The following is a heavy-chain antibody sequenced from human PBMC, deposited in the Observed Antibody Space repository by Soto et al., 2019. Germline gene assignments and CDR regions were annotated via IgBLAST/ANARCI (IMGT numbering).Heavy chain of an antibody. V-gene: IGHV1-69*01. D-gene: IGHD3-22*01. CDR2: IIPVFDTV. CDR1: GGLFSSYA. Sequence: QEQLVQSGAEVKKSGSSVKVSCKDTGGLFSSYAVSWVRQAPGQGLEWMGGIIPVFDTVYYAQQFQGRVTITADESTNTAYMELSSLRSEDTDMYYCARGGSGYVWFNEFWGQGTLVTVSS. CDR3: ARGGSGYVWFNEF. J-gene: IGHJ4*02.